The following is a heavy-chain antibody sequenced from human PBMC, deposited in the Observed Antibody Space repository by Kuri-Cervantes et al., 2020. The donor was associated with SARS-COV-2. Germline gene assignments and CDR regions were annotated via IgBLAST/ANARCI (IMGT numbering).Heavy chain of an antibody. CDR2: ISGSGGST. V-gene: IGHV3-23*01. Sequence: ETLSLTCAASGFTFSSYAMSWVRQAPGKGLEWVSAISGSGGSTYYADSVKGRFTISRDNSKNTLYLQMNSLRAEDTVVYYCAKDYWRSTSCNAFDIWGQGTMVTVSS. D-gene: IGHD2-2*01. CDR3: AKDYWRSTSCNAFDI. J-gene: IGHJ3*02. CDR1: GFTFSSYA.